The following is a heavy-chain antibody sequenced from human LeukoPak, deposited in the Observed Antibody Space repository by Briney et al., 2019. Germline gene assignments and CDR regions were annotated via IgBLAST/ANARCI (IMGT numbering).Heavy chain of an antibody. CDR3: AKFQTSDLTYGNY. CDR1: GFTFSSYA. CDR2: ISGSGGST. J-gene: IGHJ4*02. Sequence: GGSLRLSCAASGFTFSSYAMSWVRQAPGKGWEGVSAISGSGGSTYYADSVKGRFTISRDNSKNTLYLQMNSLRAEDTAVYYCAKFQTSDLTYGNYWGQGTLVTVSS. D-gene: IGHD3-9*01. V-gene: IGHV3-23*01.